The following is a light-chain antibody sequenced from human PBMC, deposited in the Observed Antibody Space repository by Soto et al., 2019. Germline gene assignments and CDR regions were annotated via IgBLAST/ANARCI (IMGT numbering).Light chain of an antibody. Sequence: DIQMTQSPASLSASVGERVTITCRTSQGMRNEVGWFQQKQGKAPKRLIDAASTLQSGVPSRFSGSGSGTEFTLTISSLQPEDFATYFCLQHNSYPLTFGQGTKVDIK. CDR1: QGMRNE. CDR3: LQHNSYPLT. CDR2: AAS. J-gene: IGKJ1*01. V-gene: IGKV1-17*01.